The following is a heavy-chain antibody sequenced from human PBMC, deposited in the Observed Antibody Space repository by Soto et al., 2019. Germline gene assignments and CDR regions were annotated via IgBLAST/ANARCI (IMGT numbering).Heavy chain of an antibody. Sequence: ASVKVSCKTSGFSFNNYDMHWVRQAPGQGLDWMGITKPSAGRTTYAEKFEGRIAVTRDTSTTTVYMELNRLTSEDTAVYFCARYGGYSYGYDSWGQGTQVTVSS. J-gene: IGHJ4*02. V-gene: IGHV1-46*02. D-gene: IGHD5-18*01. CDR3: ARYGGYSYGYDS. CDR2: TKPSAGRT. CDR1: GFSFNNYD.